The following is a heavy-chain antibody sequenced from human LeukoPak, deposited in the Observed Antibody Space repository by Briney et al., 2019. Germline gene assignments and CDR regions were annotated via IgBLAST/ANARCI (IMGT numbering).Heavy chain of an antibody. J-gene: IGHJ4*02. CDR2: INPSSGST. D-gene: IGHD1-1*01. V-gene: IGHV1-46*01. CDR1: GYTFTYYY. Sequence: ASVKVSCKASGYTFTYYYMHWVRQAPGQGLEWMGMINPSSGSTSYAQKCQGRVTMTRGTSTSTVYMEMSSLRTEDTAPYSCARESDTGKDFDHWGQGTLVTVSS. CDR3: ARESDTGKDFDH.